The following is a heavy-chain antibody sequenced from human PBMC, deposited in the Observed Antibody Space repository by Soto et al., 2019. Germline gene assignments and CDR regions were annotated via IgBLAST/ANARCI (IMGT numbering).Heavy chain of an antibody. V-gene: IGHV1-3*01. CDR3: ALRRLPPGSTRSALDY. Sequence: ASVKVSCKASGYTFTSYAMHWVRQAPGQRLEWMGWINAGNGNTKYSQKFQGRVTITRDTSASTAYMELSSLRSEDTAVHYCALRRLPPGSTRSALDYWGQGTLVTVSS. CDR2: INAGNGNT. CDR1: GYTFTSYA. D-gene: IGHD2-2*01. J-gene: IGHJ4*02.